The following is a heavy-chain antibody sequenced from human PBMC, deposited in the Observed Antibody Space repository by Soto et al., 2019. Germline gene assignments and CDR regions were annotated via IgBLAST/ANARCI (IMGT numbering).Heavy chain of an antibody. D-gene: IGHD3-9*01. CDR3: ARDKLWYYDILTGFGVDP. CDR2: ISAYNGNT. V-gene: IGHV1-18*01. CDR1: GYSFTNYG. Sequence: GASVKVSCKASGYSFTNYGISWVRQAPGQGLEWMGWISAYNGNTNYAQKLQGRVTMTTDTSTSTAYMELRSLRSDDTAVYYCARDKLWYYDILTGFGVDPWGQGTLVTVSS. J-gene: IGHJ5*02.